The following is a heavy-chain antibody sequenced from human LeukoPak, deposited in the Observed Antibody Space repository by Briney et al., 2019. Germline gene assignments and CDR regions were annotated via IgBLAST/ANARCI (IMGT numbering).Heavy chain of an antibody. V-gene: IGHV4-4*07. CDR1: GGSISSYY. Sequence: SETLSLTCTVSGGSISSYYWSWLRQPAGKGLESIGHISTSGSTNYNPSLKSRVTMSVDTSKNQFSLKLSSVTAADTAVYYCARSVEGYCSGGSCYSYYYYMDVWGKGTTVTVSS. J-gene: IGHJ6*03. CDR2: ISTSGST. CDR3: ARSVEGYCSGGSCYSYYYYMDV. D-gene: IGHD2-15*01.